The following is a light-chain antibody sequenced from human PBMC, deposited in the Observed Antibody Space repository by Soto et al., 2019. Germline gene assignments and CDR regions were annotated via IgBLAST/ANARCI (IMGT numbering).Light chain of an antibody. CDR3: QQYGRSGT. CDR2: GAS. J-gene: IGKJ1*01. V-gene: IGKV3-20*01. CDR1: QSVSNNY. Sequence: EIVLTQSPATLAVSLVERVTLSCRASQSVSNNYLAWYQQKPGQAPSLLISGASNRATGIPDRFSGSGSGTDSPLTISRLEPEDFAVYYCQQYGRSGTFGQGTKVDIK.